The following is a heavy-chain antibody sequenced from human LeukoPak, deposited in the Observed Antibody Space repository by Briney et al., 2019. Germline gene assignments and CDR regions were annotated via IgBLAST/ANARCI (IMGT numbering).Heavy chain of an antibody. CDR1: GFTVSSNY. CDR2: IYSGGST. J-gene: IGHJ4*02. CDR3: AKDRNTYYYGSGSYFDYFDY. D-gene: IGHD3-10*01. V-gene: IGHV3-66*01. Sequence: GGSLRLSCAASGFTVSSNYMSWVRQAPGKGLEWVSVIYSGGSTYYADSVKGRFTISRDNSKNTLYLQMNSLRAEDTAVYYCAKDRNTYYYGSGSYFDYFDYWGQGTLVTVSS.